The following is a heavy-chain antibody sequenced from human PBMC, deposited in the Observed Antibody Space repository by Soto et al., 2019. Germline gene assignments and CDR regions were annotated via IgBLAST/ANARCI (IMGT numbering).Heavy chain of an antibody. D-gene: IGHD2-21*01. CDR1: GFTFSSYS. J-gene: IGHJ4*02. CDR3: ARDPEMWLDY. V-gene: IGHV3-21*01. CDR2: ISNSSSYI. Sequence: EVQLVESGGGLVKPGGSLRLSCAASGFTFSSYSMNWVRQAPGKGLEWVSSISNSSSYIYYADSVKGRFTISRDNAKNSLYLQMNSLRAEDTAVYYCARDPEMWLDYWGQGTLVTVSS.